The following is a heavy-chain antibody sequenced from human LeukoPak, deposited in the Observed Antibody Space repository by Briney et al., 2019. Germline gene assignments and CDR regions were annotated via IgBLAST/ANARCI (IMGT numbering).Heavy chain of an antibody. J-gene: IGHJ5*01. CDR1: GFTFSTYA. Sequence: GGSLRLSCAASGFTFSTYAIHWVRQAPVKGLEWVAVISYDGNNKYYADSVKGRFTISRDNSKNTLYLQMNSLRGEDTAVYYCAKLRGVAAAGTGYFDPWGQGTLVTVSS. V-gene: IGHV3-30-3*02. D-gene: IGHD6-13*01. CDR2: ISYDGNNK. CDR3: AKLRGVAAAGTGYFDP.